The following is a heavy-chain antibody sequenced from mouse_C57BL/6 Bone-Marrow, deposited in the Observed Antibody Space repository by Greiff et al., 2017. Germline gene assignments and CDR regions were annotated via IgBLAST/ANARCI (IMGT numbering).Heavy chain of an antibody. J-gene: IGHJ3*01. V-gene: IGHV1-72*01. CDR2: VDPNSGGT. CDR3: ARNYYYGSSYPAEFAY. D-gene: IGHD1-1*01. CDR1: GYTFTSYW. Sequence: QVQLQQPGAELVKPGASVKLSCKASGYTFTSYWMHWVKQRPGRGLEWIGRVDPNSGGTKYNEKFKSKGTLTVDKPSSTAYMPLSSLTSEDSAVYSCARNYYYGSSYPAEFAYWGQGTLVTVSA.